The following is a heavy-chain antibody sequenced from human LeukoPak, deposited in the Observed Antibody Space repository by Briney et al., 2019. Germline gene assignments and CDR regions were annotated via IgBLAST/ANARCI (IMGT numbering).Heavy chain of an antibody. D-gene: IGHD5-12*01. Sequence: SETLSLTCTAPGGSISSGSYYWSWIRQPAGKGLEWIGRIYTSGSTNYNPSLKSRVTISVDTSKNQFSLKLSSVTAADTAVYYCAREGYSGCDFDYWGQGTLVTVSS. V-gene: IGHV4-61*02. CDR3: AREGYSGCDFDY. CDR1: GGSISSGSYY. J-gene: IGHJ4*02. CDR2: IYTSGST.